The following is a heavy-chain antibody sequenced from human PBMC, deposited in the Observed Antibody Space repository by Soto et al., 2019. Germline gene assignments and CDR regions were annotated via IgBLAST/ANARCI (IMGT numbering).Heavy chain of an antibody. D-gene: IGHD3-22*01. J-gene: IGHJ4*02. CDR1: GGTFSSYA. Sequence: SVKVSCKASGGTFSSYAISWVRQAPGQGLEWMGGIIHIFGTANYAQKVQGRVTITADKSTSTDYMELSSLRSEDTAVYYCASPLRYYDSSGYYYWGQGTLVTVSS. CDR2: IIHIFGTA. V-gene: IGHV1-69*06. CDR3: ASPLRYYDSSGYYY.